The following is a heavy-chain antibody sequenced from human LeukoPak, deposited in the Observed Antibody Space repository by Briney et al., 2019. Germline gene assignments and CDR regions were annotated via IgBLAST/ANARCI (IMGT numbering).Heavy chain of an antibody. J-gene: IGHJ6*03. V-gene: IGHV4-4*07. CDR2: IYTSGST. D-gene: IGHD4-11*01. CDR1: GGSISSYY. Sequence: SETLSLTCTVSGGSISSYYWSWIRQPAGKGLEWIGRIYTSGSTNYNPSLKSRVTTSVDTSKNQFSLKLSSVTAADTAVYYCARDYMTTEYYYYMDVWGKGTTVTVSS. CDR3: ARDYMTTEYYYYMDV.